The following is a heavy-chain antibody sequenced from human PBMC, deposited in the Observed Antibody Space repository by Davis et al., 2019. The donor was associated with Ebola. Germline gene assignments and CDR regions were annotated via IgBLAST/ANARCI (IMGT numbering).Heavy chain of an antibody. CDR1: GYSFTSYW. V-gene: IGHV5-10-1*01. CDR2: IDPSDSYT. CDR3: ARDPTATGWYFDL. J-gene: IGHJ2*01. Sequence: KVSCKGSGYSFTSYWISWVRQMPGKGLEWMGRIDPSDSYTNYSPSFQGHVTISADKSISTAYLQWSSLKASDTAMYYCARDPTATGWYFDLWGRGTLVTVSS.